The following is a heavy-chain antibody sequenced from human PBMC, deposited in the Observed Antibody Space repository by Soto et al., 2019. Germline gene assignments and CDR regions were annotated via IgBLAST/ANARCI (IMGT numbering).Heavy chain of an antibody. CDR3: ARDLGRYFDWASDYYYYGMDV. J-gene: IGHJ6*02. CDR1: GYTFTSYY. CDR2: INPSGGST. Sequence: ASVKVSCKASGYTFTSYYMHWVRQAPGQGLEWMGIINPSGGSTSYAQKFQGRVTMTRDTSTSTVYIELSSLRSEDTAVYYCARDLGRYFDWASDYYYYGMDVWGQGTTVTVSS. V-gene: IGHV1-46*01. D-gene: IGHD3-9*01.